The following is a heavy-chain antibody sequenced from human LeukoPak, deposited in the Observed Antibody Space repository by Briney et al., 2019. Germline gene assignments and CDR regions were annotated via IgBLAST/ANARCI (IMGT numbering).Heavy chain of an antibody. D-gene: IGHD3-22*01. CDR3: AKDRRPYDSSGPCLDY. J-gene: IGHJ4*02. CDR2: INWNGGST. V-gene: IGHV3-20*04. Sequence: GGSLRLSCAASGFTFDDYGMSWVRQAPGKGLEWVSGINWNGGSTGYADSVKGRFTISRDNSKNTLYLQMNSLRAEDTAVYYCAKDRRPYDSSGPCLDYWGQGTLVTVSS. CDR1: GFTFDDYG.